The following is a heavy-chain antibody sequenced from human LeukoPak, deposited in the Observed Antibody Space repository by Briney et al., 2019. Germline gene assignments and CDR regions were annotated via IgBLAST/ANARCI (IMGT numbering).Heavy chain of an antibody. CDR3: ARAGGSGSYSRGYWFDP. V-gene: IGHV1-69*04. Sequence: GASVKVSCKASGYTFTDYYMHWVRQAPGQGLEWMGRIIPILGIANYAQKFQGRVTITADKSTSTAYMELSSLRSEDTAVYYCARAGGSGSYSRGYWFDPWGQGTLVTVSS. D-gene: IGHD3-10*01. CDR1: GYTFTDYY. CDR2: IIPILGIA. J-gene: IGHJ5*02.